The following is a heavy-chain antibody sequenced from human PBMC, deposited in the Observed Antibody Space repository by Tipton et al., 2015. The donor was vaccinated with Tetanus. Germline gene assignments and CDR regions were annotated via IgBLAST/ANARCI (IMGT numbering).Heavy chain of an antibody. D-gene: IGHD3-22*01. V-gene: IGHV4-30-4*08. Sequence: TLSLTCTVSGDSISSGDFYWSWIRQHPGKGLEWIGYIYFTGTTYYNPSLESRLTISIDTSKNQFSLELTSVTAADTAVYYCARASYYSCCWSFADYWGQGTLVTVTS. CDR2: IYFTGTT. CDR3: ARASYYSCCWSFADY. J-gene: IGHJ4*02. CDR1: GDSISSGDFY.